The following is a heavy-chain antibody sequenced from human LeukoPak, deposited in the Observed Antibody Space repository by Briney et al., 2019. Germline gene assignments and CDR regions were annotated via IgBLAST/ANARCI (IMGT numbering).Heavy chain of an antibody. CDR1: GGTFSSYA. V-gene: IGHV1-69*13. D-gene: IGHD2-2*03. J-gene: IGHJ3*02. CDR2: IIPIFGTA. Sequence: EASVKVSCKASGGTFSSYATSWVRQAPGQGLEWMGGIIPIFGTANYAQKFQGRVTITADESTSTAYMELSSLRSEDTAVYYCATFGLDIVVVPAAIGNDAFDIWGQGTMVTVSS. CDR3: ATFGLDIVVVPAAIGNDAFDI.